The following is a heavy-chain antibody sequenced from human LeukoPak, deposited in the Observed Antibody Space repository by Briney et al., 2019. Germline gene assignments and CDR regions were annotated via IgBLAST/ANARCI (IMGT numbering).Heavy chain of an antibody. Sequence: GRSLRLSCAASGFTFSSYGMHWVRQAPGKGQEWVAVIWYDGSNKYYADSVKGRFTISRDNSKNTLYPQMNSLRAEDTAVYYCARSTVTTPLDYWGQGTLVTVSS. CDR2: IWYDGSNK. CDR1: GFTFSSYG. CDR3: ARSTVTTPLDY. V-gene: IGHV3-33*01. J-gene: IGHJ4*02. D-gene: IGHD4-17*01.